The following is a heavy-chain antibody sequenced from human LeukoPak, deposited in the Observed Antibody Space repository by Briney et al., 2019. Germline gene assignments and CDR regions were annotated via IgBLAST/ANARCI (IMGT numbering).Heavy chain of an antibody. D-gene: IGHD3-22*01. CDR2: IDPSDSYT. J-gene: IGHJ4*02. CDR3: AVDYYDSSGDDY. Sequence: HGESLRISCKGSGYSFTSYWISWVRQMPGKGLEWMGRIDPSDSYTNYSPSFQGHVTISADKSISTAYLQWSSLKASDTAMYYCAVDYYDSSGDDYWGQGTLVTVSS. CDR1: GYSFTSYW. V-gene: IGHV5-10-1*01.